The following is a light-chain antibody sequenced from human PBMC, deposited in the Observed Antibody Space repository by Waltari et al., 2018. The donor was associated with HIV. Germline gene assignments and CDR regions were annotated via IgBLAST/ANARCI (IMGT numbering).Light chain of an antibody. J-gene: IGLJ2*01. CDR2: EVS. Sequence: QSALTQPVSVSGSPGQSITISCTGTSSDVAGYNYVSWYQQHPGKAPKLMIYEVSNRPSGVSNRFSGSKSGNTASLTISGLQAEDEADYYCSSYTSSSTLVFGGGTKLTVL. CDR3: SSYTSSSTLV. CDR1: SSDVAGYNY. V-gene: IGLV2-14*01.